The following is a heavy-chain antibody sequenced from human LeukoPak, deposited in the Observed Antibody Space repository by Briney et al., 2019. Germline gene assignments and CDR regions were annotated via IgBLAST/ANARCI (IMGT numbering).Heavy chain of an antibody. J-gene: IGHJ4*02. V-gene: IGHV4-59*01. CDR2: IYYSGST. CDR3: ARDIRSGGNLDYFDY. Sequence: SETLSLTCTVSGGSISSYYWSWIRQPPGKGLEWIGYIYYSGSTNYNPPLKSRVTISVDTSKNQFSLKLSSVTAADTAVYYCARDIRSGGNLDYFDYWGQGTLVTVSS. CDR1: GGSISSYY. D-gene: IGHD4-23*01.